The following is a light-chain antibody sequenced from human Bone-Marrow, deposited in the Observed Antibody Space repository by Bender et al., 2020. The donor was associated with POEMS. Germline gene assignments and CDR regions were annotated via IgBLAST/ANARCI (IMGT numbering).Light chain of an antibody. J-gene: IGLJ3*02. CDR3: ATWDGSLSGWV. CDR2: GYN. V-gene: IGLV1-40*01. CDR1: SSNTGSGYD. Sequence: QSVLTQPPSVSGAPWQRVTISCTGSSSNTGSGYDINWYQHLPGTAPKLLIYGYNNRPSGVPDRFSGSKSGTSASLAITGLQAEDEGDYYCATWDGSLSGWVFGGGTKLTVL.